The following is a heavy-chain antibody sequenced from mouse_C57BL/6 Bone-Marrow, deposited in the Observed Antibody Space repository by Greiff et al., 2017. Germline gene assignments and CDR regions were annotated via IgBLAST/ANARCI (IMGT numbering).Heavy chain of an antibody. CDR1: GFTFSDYG. CDR2: ISSGSSTI. V-gene: IGHV5-17*01. J-gene: IGHJ2*01. CDR3: ARIDYPWYFDY. D-gene: IGHD2-4*01. Sequence: EVQLKESGGGLVKPGGSLKLSCAASGFTFSDYGMHWVRQAPEKGLEWVAYISSGSSTIYYADTVKGRFTISRDNAKNTLFLQMTSLRSEDTAMYYCARIDYPWYFDYWGQGTTLTVSS.